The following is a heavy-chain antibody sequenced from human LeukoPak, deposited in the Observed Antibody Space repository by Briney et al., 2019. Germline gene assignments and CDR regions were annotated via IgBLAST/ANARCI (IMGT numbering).Heavy chain of an antibody. V-gene: IGHV1-8*01. Sequence: GASVKVSCKASGYTFTSYDINWVRQATGQGLEWMGWMNPNSGNTGYAQKFQGRVTMTRNTSISTAYMELSSLRSEDTAVYYCARGDSGSYLIRIGYYYGMDVWGQGTTVTVSS. J-gene: IGHJ6*02. CDR3: ARGDSGSYLIRIGYYYGMDV. CDR2: MNPNSGNT. D-gene: IGHD1-26*01. CDR1: GYTFTSYD.